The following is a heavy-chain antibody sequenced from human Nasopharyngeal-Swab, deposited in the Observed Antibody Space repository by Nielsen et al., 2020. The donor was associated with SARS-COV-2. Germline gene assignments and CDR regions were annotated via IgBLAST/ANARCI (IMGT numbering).Heavy chain of an antibody. CDR1: GFTFGSYG. V-gene: IGHV3-30*18. CDR2: ISVDGSNE. Sequence: GRSLRLSCAASGFTFGSYGMHWVRRAPGKGLEWVAVISVDGSNEDYAESVKGRFTISRDNSKNTLYLQMNSLRAEDTAVYYCAKCIRGLTGFYFSMDVWGKGTTVTVSS. CDR3: AKCIRGLTGFYFSMDV. D-gene: IGHD3-9*01. J-gene: IGHJ6*04.